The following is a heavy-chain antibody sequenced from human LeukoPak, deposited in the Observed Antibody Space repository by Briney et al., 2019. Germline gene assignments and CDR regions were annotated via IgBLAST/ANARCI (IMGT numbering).Heavy chain of an antibody. Sequence: ASVKISCKASGYTFTSYGISWVRQAPGQGLEWMGWISAYNGNTNYAQRLQGRVTMTTDTSTSTAYMELRSLRSEDTAVYYCARGRYYDSSGYFDPWGQGTLVTVSS. J-gene: IGHJ5*02. CDR3: ARGRYYDSSGYFDP. CDR2: ISAYNGNT. CDR1: GYTFTSYG. V-gene: IGHV1-18*01. D-gene: IGHD3-22*01.